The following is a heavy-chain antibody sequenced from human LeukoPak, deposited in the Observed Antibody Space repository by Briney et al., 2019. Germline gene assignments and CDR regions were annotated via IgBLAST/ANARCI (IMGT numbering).Heavy chain of an antibody. J-gene: IGHJ4*02. CDR1: GFTFDDYG. V-gene: IGHV3-20*04. CDR3: ARGSSGWYNVPSDY. Sequence: GGSLRLSCAASGFTFDDYGMSWVRQAPGKGLEWVSGINWNGGSTGYADSVKGRFTISRDNAKNSLYLQMNSLRAEDTALYYCARGSSGWYNVPSDYWGQGTLVTVSS. D-gene: IGHD6-19*01. CDR2: INWNGGST.